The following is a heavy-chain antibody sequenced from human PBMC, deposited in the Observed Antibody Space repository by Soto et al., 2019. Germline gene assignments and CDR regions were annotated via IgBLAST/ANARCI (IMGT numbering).Heavy chain of an antibody. D-gene: IGHD3-10*01. CDR3: ATRGSSRYYYYYGMDV. V-gene: IGHV4-34*01. Sequence: SVTLSLSCGVYGGYCSGYGGSWIRQPPGKGLEWIGEINHSGSTNYNPSLKSRVTISVDTSKNQFSLKLSSVTAADTAVYYCATRGSSRYYYYYGMDVWGQGTTVTVSS. CDR2: INHSGST. CDR1: GGYCSGYG. J-gene: IGHJ6*02.